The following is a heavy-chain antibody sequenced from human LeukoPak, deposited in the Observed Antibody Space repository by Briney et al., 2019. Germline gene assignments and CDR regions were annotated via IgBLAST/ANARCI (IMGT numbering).Heavy chain of an antibody. CDR3: ARVDFRQQLVDSWFDP. D-gene: IGHD6-13*01. V-gene: IGHV4-30-4*01. J-gene: IGHJ5*02. Sequence: SQTLSLTCTVSGGSISSGDYYWSWIRQPPGKGLEWIGYIYYSGSTYYNPSLKSRVTISVDTSKNQFSLKLSSVTAADTAVYYCARVDFRQQLVDSWFDPWGQGTQVTVSS. CDR2: IYYSGST. CDR1: GGSISSGDYY.